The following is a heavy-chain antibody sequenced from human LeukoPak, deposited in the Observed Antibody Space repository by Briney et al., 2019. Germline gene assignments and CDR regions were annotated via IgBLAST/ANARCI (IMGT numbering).Heavy chain of an antibody. CDR2: ISGIGTYT. V-gene: IGHV3-23*01. D-gene: IGHD3-22*01. J-gene: IGHJ5*01. CDR1: GFTYSSHG. Sequence: PGGSLRLSCAASGFTYSSHGMNWVRQAPGKGLEWVSGISGIGTYTYYADSVNGRFTISRDNSQKTLFLQMNSLRAEDTAVYYCAKSVLRPNHYDISGFYYNYFDSWGQGALVTVSA. CDR3: AKSVLRPNHYDISGFYYNYFDS.